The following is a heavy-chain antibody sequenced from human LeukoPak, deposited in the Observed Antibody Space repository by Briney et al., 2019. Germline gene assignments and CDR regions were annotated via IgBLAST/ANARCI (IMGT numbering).Heavy chain of an antibody. J-gene: IGHJ4*02. CDR1: GFTFSSYG. Sequence: GRSLRLSCAASGFTFSSYGMHWVRQAPGKGLEWVAVISYDGSNKYYADSVKGRFTISRDNSKNTLYLQMNSLRVEDTALYYCGKTTVGYSSGRYPGWPVDYWGQGALVTVSS. CDR3: GKTTVGYSSGRYPGWPVDY. D-gene: IGHD2-15*01. V-gene: IGHV3-30*18. CDR2: ISYDGSNK.